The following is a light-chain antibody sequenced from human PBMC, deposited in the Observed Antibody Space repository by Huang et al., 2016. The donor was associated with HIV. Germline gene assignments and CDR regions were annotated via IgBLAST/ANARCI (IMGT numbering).Light chain of an antibody. J-gene: IGKJ2*01. CDR2: EAS. CDR1: QSISRW. CDR3: QQYNLYSFT. Sequence: IQLTQSPSTLSASVGDRVTITCRAIQSISRWLAWYQQKPGKAPQLLIYEASSLASGVPSRFSGSGSETEFTLTISTLQPDDSATYYCQQYNLYSFTFGQGTKLEIK. V-gene: IGKV1-5*03.